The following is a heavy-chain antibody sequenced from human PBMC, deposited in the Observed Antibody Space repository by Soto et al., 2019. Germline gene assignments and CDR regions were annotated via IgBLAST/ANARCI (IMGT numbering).Heavy chain of an antibody. V-gene: IGHV3-11*01. CDR3: ARQDHYERLIYYYYYYMDV. CDR1: GFTFSDYY. J-gene: IGHJ6*03. Sequence: GGSLRLSCAASGFTFSDYYMSWIRQAPGKGLEWVSYISSSGSTIYYADSVKGRFTISRDNAKNSLYLQMNSLRAEDTAVYYCARQDHYERLIYYYYYYMDVWGKGTTVTVSS. D-gene: IGHD4-17*01. CDR2: ISSSGSTI.